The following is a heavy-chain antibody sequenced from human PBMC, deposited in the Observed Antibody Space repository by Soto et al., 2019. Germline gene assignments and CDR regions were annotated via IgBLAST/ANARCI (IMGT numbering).Heavy chain of an antibody. Sequence: QVQLVESGGGVVQPGRSLRLACAGSGLTFSPYGTHWVRQAPGEGLEGVAGISYDGRNKYYAGSVKGRFTISRDNSKNPLRLQMDSRRAEDTAVYYCAKDLLLTTVTTVGDWGQGTLVTVSS. V-gene: IGHV3-30*18. CDR2: ISYDGRNK. J-gene: IGHJ4*02. CDR1: GLTFSPYG. CDR3: AKDLLLTTVTTVGD. D-gene: IGHD4-17*01.